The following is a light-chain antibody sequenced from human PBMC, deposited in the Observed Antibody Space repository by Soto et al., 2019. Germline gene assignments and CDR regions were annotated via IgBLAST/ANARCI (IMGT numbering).Light chain of an antibody. J-gene: IGKJ1*01. CDR1: QSVSSSY. CDR3: QQYGSSPLWT. CDR2: GAS. V-gene: IGKV3-20*01. Sequence: DIVLTQSPGTLSLSPGERASLSCRASQSVSSSYLAWYQQKPGQAPRLLIYGASNRATGIADRFSGSGSGTDFTLTISRLEPEDFAVYYCQQYGSSPLWTFGQGTKVDIK.